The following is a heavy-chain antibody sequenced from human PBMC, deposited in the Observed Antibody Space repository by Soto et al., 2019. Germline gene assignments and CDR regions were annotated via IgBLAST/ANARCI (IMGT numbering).Heavy chain of an antibody. CDR2: IIPILGIA. D-gene: IGHD4-4*01. CDR3: ARKEYSNDAFDI. Sequence: QVQLVQSGAEVQKPGSSVKVSCKASGGTFSSYTISWVRQAPGQGLEWMGRIIPILGIANYAQKFQGRVTITADKSTSTAYMELSSLRSEDTAVYYCARKEYSNDAFDIWGQGTMVTVSS. J-gene: IGHJ3*02. V-gene: IGHV1-69*02. CDR1: GGTFSSYT.